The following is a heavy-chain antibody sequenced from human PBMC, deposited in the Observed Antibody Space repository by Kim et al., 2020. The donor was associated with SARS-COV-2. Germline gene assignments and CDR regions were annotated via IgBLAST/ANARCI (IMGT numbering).Heavy chain of an antibody. CDR3: ARGIGSSGSYFYA. Sequence: YNPSLKSRVTISVDTSKNQFSLKLSSVTAADTAVYYCARGIGSSGSYFYAWGQGTLVTVSS. J-gene: IGHJ5*02. D-gene: IGHD1-26*01. V-gene: IGHV4-34*01.